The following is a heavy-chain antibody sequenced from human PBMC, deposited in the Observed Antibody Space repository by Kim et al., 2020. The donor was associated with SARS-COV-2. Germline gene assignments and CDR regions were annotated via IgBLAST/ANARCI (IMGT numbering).Heavy chain of an antibody. D-gene: IGHD5-18*01. Sequence: GGSLRLSCAASGFTFTSAWMSWVRQVPGRGPEWVGRIKPNADGGTVEYAAPVKHRFTISRDDSRATLYLQMYALRTEDTAVYYCTGRGYNGREYFLHWGQGTHVGVSS. CDR2: IKPNADGGTV. CDR1: GFTFTSAW. CDR3: TGRGYNGREYFLH. J-gene: IGHJ1*01. V-gene: IGHV3-15*01.